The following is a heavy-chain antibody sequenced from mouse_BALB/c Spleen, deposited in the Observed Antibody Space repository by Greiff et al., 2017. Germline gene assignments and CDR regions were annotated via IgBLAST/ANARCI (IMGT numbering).Heavy chain of an antibody. CDR1: GFSLTSYG. CDR3: ARKATMITTEGHYEAMDY. J-gene: IGHJ4*01. CDR2: IWSGGST. Sequence: QVQLQQSGPGLVQPSQSLSITCTVSGFSLTSYGVHWVRQSPGKGLEWLGVIWSGGSTDYNAAFISRLSISKDNAKSQVFFKMSRLQADDPAINYCARKATMITTEGHYEAMDYWGEGTSVTVSS. V-gene: IGHV2-4-1*01. D-gene: IGHD2-4*01.